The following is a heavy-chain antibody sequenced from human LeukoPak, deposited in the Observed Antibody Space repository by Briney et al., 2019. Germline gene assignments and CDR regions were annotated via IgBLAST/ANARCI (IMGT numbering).Heavy chain of an antibody. Sequence: SVKVSCKASGGTYSSYAISWVRQAPGEALEWMGGIIPIFGTANYAQKFQGRVTITADESTSTAYMELSSLRSEDTAVYYRARVGATGGFFDYWGQGTLVTVSS. CDR2: IIPIFGTA. CDR3: ARVGATGGFFDY. V-gene: IGHV1-69*13. CDR1: GGTYSSYA. J-gene: IGHJ4*02. D-gene: IGHD1-26*01.